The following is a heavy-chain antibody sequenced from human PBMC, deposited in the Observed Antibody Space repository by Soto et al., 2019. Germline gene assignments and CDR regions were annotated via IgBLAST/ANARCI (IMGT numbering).Heavy chain of an antibody. J-gene: IGHJ5*02. D-gene: IGHD4-17*01. Sequence: QLQLQESGPGLVKPSETLSLTCTVSGGSISSSSYYWGWIRQPPGKGLEWIGSIYYSGSTYYNPSLKSRVTISVDTSKNQFSLKLSSVTAADTAVYYCARPNDYGDFNWFDPWGQGTLVTVSS. CDR3: ARPNDYGDFNWFDP. CDR1: GGSISSSSYY. V-gene: IGHV4-39*01. CDR2: IYYSGST.